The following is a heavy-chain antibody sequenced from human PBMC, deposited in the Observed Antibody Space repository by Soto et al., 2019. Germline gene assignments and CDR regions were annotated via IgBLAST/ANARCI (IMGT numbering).Heavy chain of an antibody. Sequence: EVQLLESGGGLVQPGGSLRLSCAASGFTFSSYAMSWVRQAPGKGLEWVSAISGSGGSTYYADSVKGRFTISRDNSKNTLYLQMNSLRAEDTAVYYCAKDRFGVLRFLEWFPPGYYGMDVWGQGTTVTVSS. J-gene: IGHJ6*02. CDR1: GFTFSSYA. D-gene: IGHD3-3*01. CDR3: AKDRFGVLRFLEWFPPGYYGMDV. V-gene: IGHV3-23*01. CDR2: ISGSGGST.